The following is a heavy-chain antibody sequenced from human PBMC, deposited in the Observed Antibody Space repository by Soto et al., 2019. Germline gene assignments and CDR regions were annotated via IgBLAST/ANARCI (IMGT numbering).Heavy chain of an antibody. CDR1: GYTFRNYG. D-gene: IGHD1-26*01. J-gene: IGHJ4*02. CDR2: VSVYNRNT. Sequence: VQLVQSGAEVKKPGASVKVSCEAYGYTFRNYGITWGRQAPGQGLEWIGWVSVYNRNTNYAQKFEDRVTMTTDTSTSIAYLELRRLRIDDTAVYYCARERQWDPLPYWGPGTLLVVS. CDR3: ARERQWDPLPY. V-gene: IGHV1-18*01.